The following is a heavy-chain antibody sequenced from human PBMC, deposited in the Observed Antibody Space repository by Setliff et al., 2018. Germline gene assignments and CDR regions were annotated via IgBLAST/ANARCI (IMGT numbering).Heavy chain of an antibody. CDR2: IKQDGSEK. V-gene: IGHV3-7*01. D-gene: IGHD6-19*01. CDR3: AKGPGSSGWHSRGFDS. Sequence: PGGSLRLSCAASGFTFSSYWMSWVRQAPGKGLEWVANIKQDGSEKYYVDSVKGRFTISRVNAKNSLYLQMNSLRAEDTAVYYCAKGPGSSGWHSRGFDSWGQGTLVTVSS. J-gene: IGHJ4*02. CDR1: GFTFSSYW.